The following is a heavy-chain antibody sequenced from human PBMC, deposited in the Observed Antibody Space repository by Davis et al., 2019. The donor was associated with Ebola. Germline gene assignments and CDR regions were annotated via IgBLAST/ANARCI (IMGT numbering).Heavy chain of an antibody. CDR2: ISPHNSNT. CDR1: CYPFTSYG. CDR3: ARGGGRYCTNGVCYGRWFDP. V-gene: IGHV1-18*04. D-gene: IGHD2-8*01. J-gene: IGHJ5*02. Sequence: ASVPVSCNASCYPFTSYGLTRVRQAPGQGLASLGWISPHNSNTNYAQNVQGRETMTTDTSTSTAYMEVGSLRSDDTAVYYCARGGGRYCTNGVCYGRWFDPWGQGTLVTVSS.